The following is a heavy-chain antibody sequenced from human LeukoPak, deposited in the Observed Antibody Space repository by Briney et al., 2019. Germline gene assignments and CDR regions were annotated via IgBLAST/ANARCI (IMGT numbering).Heavy chain of an antibody. CDR2: ISAYNGNT. D-gene: IGHD3-16*02. CDR3: ATLGGVIVKDY. CDR1: GYTFTSYG. V-gene: IGHV1-18*01. Sequence: GASVKVSCKASGYTFTSYGISWVRQAPGQGLEWMGWISAYNGNTNYAQKFQGRVTMTRDTSTSTVYMELSSLRSEDTAVYYCATLGGVIVKDYWGQGTLVTVSS. J-gene: IGHJ4*02.